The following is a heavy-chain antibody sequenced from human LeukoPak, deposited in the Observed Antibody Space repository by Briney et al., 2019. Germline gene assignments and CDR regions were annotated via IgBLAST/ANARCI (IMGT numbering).Heavy chain of an antibody. V-gene: IGHV1-18*01. D-gene: IGHD1-26*01. CDR3: ARGSGSYYYYYYMDV. J-gene: IGHJ6*03. Sequence: ASVKVSYKASGYTFTSYGISWVRQAPGQGLEWMGWISAYNGNTNYAQKLQGRVTMTTDTSTSTAYMELRSLRSDDTAGYYCARGSGSYYYYYYMDVWGKGTTVTVSS. CDR1: GYTFTSYG. CDR2: ISAYNGNT.